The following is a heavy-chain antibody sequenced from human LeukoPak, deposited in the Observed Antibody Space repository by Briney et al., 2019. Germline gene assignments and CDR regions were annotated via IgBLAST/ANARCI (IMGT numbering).Heavy chain of an antibody. D-gene: IGHD2-15*01. CDR2: MIPILGIA. J-gene: IGHJ5*02. CDR3: ARDEYCSGGSCRDKNWFDP. V-gene: IGHV1-69*04. CDR1: GGTFSSYA. Sequence: SVKVSCKASGGTFSSYAISWVRQAPGQGLEWMGRMIPILGIANYAQKFQGRVTITADKSTSTAYMELSSLRSEDTAVYYCARDEYCSGGSCRDKNWFDPWGQGTLVTVSS.